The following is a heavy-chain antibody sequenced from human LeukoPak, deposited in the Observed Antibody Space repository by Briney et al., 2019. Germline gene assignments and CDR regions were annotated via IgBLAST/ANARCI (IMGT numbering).Heavy chain of an antibody. CDR2: ISSSSSYI. D-gene: IGHD2-21*02. J-gene: IGHJ4*01. Sequence: GGSLRLSCAASGFTFSSYSMNWVRQAPGKGLEWVSSISSSSSYIYYADSVKGRFTISRDNAKNTLYLQMNSLRVEDTAVYYCARFVVVTAGDYWGQGTLVTVSS. CDR3: ARFVVVTAGDY. CDR1: GFTFSSYS. V-gene: IGHV3-21*01.